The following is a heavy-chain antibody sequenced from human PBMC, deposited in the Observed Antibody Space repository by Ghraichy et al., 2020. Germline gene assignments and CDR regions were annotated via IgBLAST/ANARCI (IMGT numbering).Heavy chain of an antibody. J-gene: IGHJ4*02. Sequence: GGSLRLSCAASGFTFSTYNMFWVRQAPGKGLEWVSSISSSSDYIYYADSVKGRFTISRDNAKNSLYLQMNSLRAEDTAVYYCARPIFDYGDYVSDYWGQGTLVTVSS. V-gene: IGHV3-21*01. CDR2: ISSSSDYI. CDR3: ARPIFDYGDYVSDY. D-gene: IGHD4-17*01. CDR1: GFTFSTYN.